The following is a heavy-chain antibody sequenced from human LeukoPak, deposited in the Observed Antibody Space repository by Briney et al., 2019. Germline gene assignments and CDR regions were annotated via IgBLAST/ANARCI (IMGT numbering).Heavy chain of an antibody. Sequence: GGSLRLSCAASGFSFGGFSMSWVRQAPGKGLQWVATMKEYGSDIFYVDSVKGRFTISRDNAKNSLYLQMNSLRDEDTGVYYCAKGVSKNPWGQGTLVTVSS. CDR3: AKGVSKNP. V-gene: IGHV3-7*01. J-gene: IGHJ5*02. CDR2: MKEYGSDI. CDR1: GFSFGGFS.